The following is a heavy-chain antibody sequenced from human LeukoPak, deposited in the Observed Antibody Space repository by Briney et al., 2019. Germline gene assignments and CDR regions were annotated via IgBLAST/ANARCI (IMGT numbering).Heavy chain of an antibody. CDR3: AKEPGYTSSWYVGY. CDR1: GFTFSSYA. V-gene: IGHV3-23*01. CDR2: ISGSGVAT. J-gene: IGHJ4*02. D-gene: IGHD6-13*01. Sequence: PGGSLRLSCAASGFTFSSYAMSWVRQAPGKGLEWVSAISGSGVATYFGDSVKGRFTISRDNSKSTLYLQMNSLRAEDTAVYYCAKEPGYTSSWYVGYWGQGTLVTVSS.